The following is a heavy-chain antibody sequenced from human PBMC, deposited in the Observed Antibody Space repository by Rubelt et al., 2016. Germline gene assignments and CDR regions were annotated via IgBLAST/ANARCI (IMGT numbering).Heavy chain of an antibody. Sequence: LEWVSAISGSGGSTYYADSVKGRFTISRDNSKNTLSLQINSLRGEDTAVFYCARDHYGINSGGQGTLITVSS. J-gene: IGHJ5*01. CDR3: ARDHYGINS. V-gene: IGHV3-23*01. CDR2: ISGSGGST. D-gene: IGHD4-17*01.